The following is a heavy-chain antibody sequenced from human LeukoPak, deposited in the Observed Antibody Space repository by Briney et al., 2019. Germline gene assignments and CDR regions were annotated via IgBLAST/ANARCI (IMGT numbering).Heavy chain of an antibody. CDR2: IKQDGSEK. CDR3: ARARFGTAGADY. J-gene: IGHJ4*02. CDR1: GFTFSDYL. V-gene: IGHV3-7*01. Sequence: GGSLRLSCTASGFTFSDYLMSWFRQAPGKGPEWVANIKQDGSEKYYVDSVKGRFTISRDNAKNSLYLQMNSLRAEDTAVYCARARFGTAGADYWGQGTLVTVSS. D-gene: IGHD1-1*01.